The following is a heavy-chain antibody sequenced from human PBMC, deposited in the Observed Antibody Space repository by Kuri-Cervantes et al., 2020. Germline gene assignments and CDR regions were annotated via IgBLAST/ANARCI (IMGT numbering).Heavy chain of an antibody. V-gene: IGHV4-38-2*01. CDR2: IYHGGNS. J-gene: IGHJ4*02. CDR1: GYSISSGYY. CDR3: AALKDVGSWHFDY. D-gene: IGHD6-13*01. Sequence: SETLSLTCGVSGYSISSGYYWGWIRQPPGKGLEWIGHIYHGGNSYYNPSLKSRVTISVDTSKNQFSLKLSSVTAADTAVYYCAALKDVGSWHFDYWGQGTLVTVSS.